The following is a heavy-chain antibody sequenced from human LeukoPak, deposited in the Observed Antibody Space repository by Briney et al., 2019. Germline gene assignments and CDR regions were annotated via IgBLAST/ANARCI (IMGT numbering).Heavy chain of an antibody. V-gene: IGHV3-48*01. CDR1: GFTFSSYS. Sequence: GGSLRLSCVASGFTFSSYSMNWVRQAPGKGLEWVSYISSSSSTIYYADSVKGRFTISRDNAKNTLYLQMKSLRAEDTAVYYCAKGGGYEAQYYYYYLDVWGKGTTVTISS. CDR2: ISSSSSTI. J-gene: IGHJ6*03. D-gene: IGHD5-12*01. CDR3: AKGGGYEAQYYYYYLDV.